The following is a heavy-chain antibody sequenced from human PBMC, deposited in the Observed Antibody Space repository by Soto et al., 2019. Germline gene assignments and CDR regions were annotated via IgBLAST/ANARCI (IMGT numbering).Heavy chain of an antibody. Sequence: GGSLRLSCAASGFTFSSYDMHWFRQATGKGLEWVSAIGTAGDTYYPGSVKGRFTISRENAKNSLYLQMNSLRAGDTAVYYCAIGSKYCSGGSCPFHYYYYMDVWGKGTTVTVSS. CDR3: AIGSKYCSGGSCPFHYYYYMDV. CDR2: IGTAGDT. CDR1: GFTFSSYD. D-gene: IGHD2-15*01. V-gene: IGHV3-13*01. J-gene: IGHJ6*03.